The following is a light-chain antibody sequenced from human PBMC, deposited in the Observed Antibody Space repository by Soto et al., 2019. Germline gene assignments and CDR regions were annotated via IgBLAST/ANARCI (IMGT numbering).Light chain of an antibody. CDR3: QESYSVLWGT. CDR2: GAS. V-gene: IGKV1-39*01. Sequence: DLPMTQSPSSLSASVGDRVTITCRTSQSINTYLNWYQQKPGKAPNLLIYGASSLQSGVPLRFSGSGSGTDFTLTISSLEPEDVATYYCQESYSVLWGTCGQGTKVEIK. J-gene: IGKJ1*01. CDR1: QSINTY.